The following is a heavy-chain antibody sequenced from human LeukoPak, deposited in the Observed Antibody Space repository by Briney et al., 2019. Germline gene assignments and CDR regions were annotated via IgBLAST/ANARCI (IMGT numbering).Heavy chain of an antibody. V-gene: IGHV4-39*01. Sequence: PSETLSLTCTVSGGAIISDNFYWGWVRQPPGKGLEWVGSINYSGTTYYNPSLRSRVSISVYTSRTQFFLRLNSVTTADTAVYYCGRLFDSWGQGILVTVSS. CDR3: GRLFDS. CDR2: INYSGTT. J-gene: IGHJ4*02. CDR1: GGAIISDNFY.